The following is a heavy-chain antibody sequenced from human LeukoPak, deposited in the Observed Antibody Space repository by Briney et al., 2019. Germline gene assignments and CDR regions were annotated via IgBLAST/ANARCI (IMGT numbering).Heavy chain of an antibody. CDR3: ARGNQFGWFDP. Sequence: PSETLSLTCTVSGGSISSYSWSWIRQPAGKGLEWIGRIYTSGSTNYNPSLKSRVTISVDTSKNQFSLKLSSVTAADTAVYYCARGNQFGWFDPWGQGTLVTVSS. CDR2: IYTSGST. CDR1: GGSISSYS. D-gene: IGHD1-14*01. J-gene: IGHJ5*02. V-gene: IGHV4-4*07.